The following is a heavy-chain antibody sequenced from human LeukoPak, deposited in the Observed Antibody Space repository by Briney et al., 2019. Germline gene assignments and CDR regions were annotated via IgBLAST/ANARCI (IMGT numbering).Heavy chain of an antibody. CDR1: GGTFSSYA. J-gene: IGHJ5*02. D-gene: IGHD4-11*01. V-gene: IGHV1-69*13. Sequence: EASVKVSCKASGGTFSSYAISWVRQAPGQGLEWMEGIIPIFGTANYAQKFQGRVTITADESTSTAYMELSSLRSEDTAVYYCAREWMVDYSNVVDPWGQGTLVTVSS. CDR3: AREWMVDYSNVVDP. CDR2: IIPIFGTA.